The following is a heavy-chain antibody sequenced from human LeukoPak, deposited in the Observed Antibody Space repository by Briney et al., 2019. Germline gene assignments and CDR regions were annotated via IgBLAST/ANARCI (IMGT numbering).Heavy chain of an antibody. Sequence: ASVKVSCKVSGYTLTELSMHWVRQAPGQGLEWMGCINLHTGGAHYAQKFQDWVSLTRDTSIDTAFMELSSLRSDATAIYYCARDFLGRTNGGSNYFGMDVWGQGTTVTVSS. V-gene: IGHV1-2*04. CDR3: ARDFLGRTNGGSNYFGMDV. CDR1: GYTLTELS. J-gene: IGHJ6*02. D-gene: IGHD2-8*01. CDR2: INLHTGGA.